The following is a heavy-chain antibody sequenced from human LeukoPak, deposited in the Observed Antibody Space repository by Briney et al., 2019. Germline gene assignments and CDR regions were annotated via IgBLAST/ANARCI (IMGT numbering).Heavy chain of an antibody. Sequence: GGSLRLSCAAPGFTFSSYSMNWVRQAPGKGLEWVSSISSSSSYIYYADSVKGRFTISRDNAKNSLYLQMNSLRAEDTAVYYCASISRGYIDNWFDPWGQGTLVSVSS. CDR2: ISSSSSYI. V-gene: IGHV3-21*01. J-gene: IGHJ5*02. CDR3: ASISRGYIDNWFDP. CDR1: GFTFSSYS. D-gene: IGHD5-18*01.